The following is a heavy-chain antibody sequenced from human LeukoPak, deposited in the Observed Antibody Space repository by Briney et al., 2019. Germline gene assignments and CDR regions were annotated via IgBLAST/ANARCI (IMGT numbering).Heavy chain of an antibody. V-gene: IGHV3-30-3*01. Sequence: GGSLRLSCAASGFTFSNYVMHWVRQAPGKGLEWVAVISYDGSNKYYADSVKGRFTISRDNSKNTLFLQMNSLRAEDTAVYYCAIRRDAFDIRGQGTMVTVSS. CDR3: AIRRDAFDI. J-gene: IGHJ3*02. CDR2: ISYDGSNK. CDR1: GFTFSNYV.